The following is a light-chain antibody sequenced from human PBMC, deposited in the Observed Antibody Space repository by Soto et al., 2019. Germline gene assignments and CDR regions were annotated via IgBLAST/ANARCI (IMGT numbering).Light chain of an antibody. CDR2: EVS. CDR1: SSDVGGYNY. CDR3: SSYTSSGGYV. V-gene: IGLV2-14*01. J-gene: IGLJ1*01. Sequence: QSVLTQPASVSGSPGQSITISCTGTSSDVGGYNYVSWYQQHPGKAPKLMIYEVSNRPSGVSNCFSGSKSGNTASLTISGLQAEDEADYYCSSYTSSGGYVFGTGTKVTVL.